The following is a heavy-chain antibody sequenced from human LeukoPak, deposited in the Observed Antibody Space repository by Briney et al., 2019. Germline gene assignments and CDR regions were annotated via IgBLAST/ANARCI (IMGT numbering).Heavy chain of an antibody. D-gene: IGHD6-13*01. CDR2: IWYDGSDK. Sequence: GGSLRLSCAASGFIFSNYDMHWVRQAPGKGLEWVAVIWYDGSDKHYADSVQGRFTISRDNSKNSLYLQMNSLRAEDTALYYCARDMTITGADDYWGQGTRVTVSS. V-gene: IGHV3-33*01. CDR3: ARDMTITGADDY. J-gene: IGHJ4*02. CDR1: GFIFSNYD.